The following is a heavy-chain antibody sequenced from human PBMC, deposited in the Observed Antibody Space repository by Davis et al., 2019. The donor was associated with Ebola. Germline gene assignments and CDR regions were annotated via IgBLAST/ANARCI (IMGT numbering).Heavy chain of an antibody. Sequence: GGSLRLSCAASGFTFSSYGIHWVRQAPGKGLEWVALIPYDGSNEYSADSVKGRFTISRDNAKNTLYLQMNSLRAEDTAVYYCAKDLGYSGYENTFDLWGQGTMVTVSS. D-gene: IGHD5-12*01. V-gene: IGHV3-30*18. CDR3: AKDLGYSGYENTFDL. J-gene: IGHJ3*01. CDR1: GFTFSSYG. CDR2: IPYDGSNE.